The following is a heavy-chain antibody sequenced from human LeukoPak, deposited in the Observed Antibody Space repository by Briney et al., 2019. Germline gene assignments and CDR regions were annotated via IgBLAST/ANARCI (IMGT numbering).Heavy chain of an antibody. CDR1: GGSISGYY. J-gene: IGHJ4*02. D-gene: IGHD1-1*01. CDR2: IYYSGST. Sequence: PSETLSLTCTVSGGSISGYYWSWIRQPPGKGLEWIGYIYYSGSTNYNPSLKSRVTISVDTSKNQFSLKLNSVTAADTAVYYCARTTGHFDYWGQGTLVTVSS. V-gene: IGHV4-59*01. CDR3: ARTTGHFDY.